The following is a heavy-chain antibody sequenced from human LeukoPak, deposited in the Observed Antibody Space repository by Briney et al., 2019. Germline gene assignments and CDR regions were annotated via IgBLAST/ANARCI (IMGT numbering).Heavy chain of an antibody. D-gene: IGHD6-13*01. CDR2: IYYTENT. Sequence: SETLSLPCTVSGVSISSSNSYWGWIPQPPGKGRVWIGCIYYTENTYYNASRKTRVTISVETSKNEFSLKLRSVTAADTAVYFCARVTGYRIEDYFDYWGQGTLVTVSS. CDR1: GVSISSSNSY. J-gene: IGHJ4*02. V-gene: IGHV4-39*07. CDR3: ARVTGYRIEDYFDY.